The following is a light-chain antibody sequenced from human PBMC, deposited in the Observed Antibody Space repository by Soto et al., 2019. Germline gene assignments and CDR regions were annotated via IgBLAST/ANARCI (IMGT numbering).Light chain of an antibody. Sequence: MTQSPATLSVAPWGRATLSCRASQSVGGNLAWYQQKRGQAPRLLLYATSTRAAAIPARFSGSGSGTEFTLTIDSLQSEDFAVYYCQQYNYWPYTFGQGTKVDIK. V-gene: IGKV3-15*01. CDR3: QQYNYWPYT. CDR1: QSVGGN. CDR2: ATS. J-gene: IGKJ2*01.